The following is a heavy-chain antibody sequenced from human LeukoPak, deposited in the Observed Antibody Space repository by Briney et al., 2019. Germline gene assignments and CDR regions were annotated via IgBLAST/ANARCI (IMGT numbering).Heavy chain of an antibody. CDR3: ARRAGAYSHPYDY. V-gene: IGHV3-7*03. CDR2: IKQDGSEK. J-gene: IGHJ4*02. CDR1: GFMFSSYW. Sequence: GGSLRLSCAASGFMFSSYWMTWVRQAPGKGLECVANIKQDGSEKYYVDSVKGRFTISRDNAKNSLYLQMNSLRAEDTAVYYCARRAGAYSHPYDYWGQGTLVTVSS. D-gene: IGHD4/OR15-4a*01.